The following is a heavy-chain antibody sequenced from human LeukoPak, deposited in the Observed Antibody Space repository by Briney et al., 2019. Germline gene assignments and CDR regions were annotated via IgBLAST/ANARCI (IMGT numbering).Heavy chain of an antibody. CDR3: SRGRVTAAGSQDF. CDR2: IKQDGSES. CDR1: EFTFSNYW. Sequence: GGSLRLSCAASEFTFSNYWMTWVRQAPGEGLQWAANIKQDGSESHYVDSVKGRFTISRDNTKNSLYLQMNSLRVEDTAVYYCSRGRVTAAGSQDFWGQGTLVTVSS. J-gene: IGHJ4*02. V-gene: IGHV3-7*04. D-gene: IGHD6-25*01.